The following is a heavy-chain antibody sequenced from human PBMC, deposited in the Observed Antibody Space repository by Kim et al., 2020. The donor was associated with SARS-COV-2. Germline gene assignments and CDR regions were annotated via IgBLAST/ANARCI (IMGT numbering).Heavy chain of an antibody. CDR3: ARDLGSYSFTFDY. J-gene: IGHJ4*02. V-gene: IGHV3-33*01. Sequence: YYAAAVTGRITISRDNSKNTLYLQVNSLGAEDTAVYYCARDLGSYSFTFDYWGQGTLVTVSS. D-gene: IGHD1-26*01.